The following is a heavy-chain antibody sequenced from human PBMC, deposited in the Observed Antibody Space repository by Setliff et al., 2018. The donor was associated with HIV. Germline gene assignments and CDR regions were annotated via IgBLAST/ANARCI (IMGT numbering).Heavy chain of an antibody. CDR1: GGSISSYY. J-gene: IGHJ4*02. V-gene: IGHV4-59*12. CDR2: IYYSGNT. Sequence: SETLSLTCTVSGGSISSYYWSWIRQPPGKGLEWIGYIYYSGNTYYNPSLKSRVTISVDKSKNHFSLKLRSVTAADTAVYYCAREGGYCSSATCFGFDSWGQGTLVTVSS. D-gene: IGHD2-2*01. CDR3: AREGGYCSSATCFGFDS.